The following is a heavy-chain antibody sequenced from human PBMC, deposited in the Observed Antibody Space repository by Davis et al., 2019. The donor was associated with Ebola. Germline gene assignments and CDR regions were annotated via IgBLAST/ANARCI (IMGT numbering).Heavy chain of an antibody. D-gene: IGHD6-25*01. V-gene: IGHV3-43*02. CDR2: ISGLGDKT. J-gene: IGHJ4*02. Sequence: GESLKISCAASGFSFEGYAMYWVRQAPGKGPEWVSLISGLGDKTDYADSVKGRFTISRDNSKNSLYLQMNSLRTDDTALYYCVKDRRSSGWVYYFDHWGQGALVTVSS. CDR1: GFSFEGYA. CDR3: VKDRRSSGWVYYFDH.